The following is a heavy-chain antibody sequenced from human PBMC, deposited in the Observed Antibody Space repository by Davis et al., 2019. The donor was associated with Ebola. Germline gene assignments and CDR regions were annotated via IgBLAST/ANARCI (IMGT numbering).Heavy chain of an antibody. D-gene: IGHD6-13*01. J-gene: IGHJ4*02. CDR2: IRPDGSEE. V-gene: IGHV3-7*03. CDR3: AKFSRAGESD. Sequence: GGSLRLSCAASGFTFSNYWMSWVRQAPGKGLEWVANIRPDGSEEQNVDSLKGRITISRDNAKNSLYLQVNSLRDEDTAVYYCAKFSRAGESDWGQGTLVTVSS. CDR1: GFTFSNYW.